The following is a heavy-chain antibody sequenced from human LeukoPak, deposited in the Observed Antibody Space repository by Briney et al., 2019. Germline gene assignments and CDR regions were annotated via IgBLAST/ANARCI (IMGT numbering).Heavy chain of an antibody. J-gene: IGHJ4*02. D-gene: IGHD2-8*01. V-gene: IGHV4-30-2*01. CDR2: IYHSGST. Sequence: PSETLSLTCAVSGASISNGSYSWSWIRQPPGKGLEWIGYIYHSGSTYDNPSLSSRVTISVDRSKNQFSLKLSSVTAADTAVYYCAKGKNGFDYWGQGTLVTVSS. CDR1: GASISNGSYS. CDR3: AKGKNGFDY.